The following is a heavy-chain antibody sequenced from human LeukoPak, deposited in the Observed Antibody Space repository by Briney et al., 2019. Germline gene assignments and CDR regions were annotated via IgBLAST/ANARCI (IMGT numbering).Heavy chain of an antibody. CDR2: ISWNSGSI. CDR3: AKDTGRGYYYFDY. D-gene: IGHD3-22*01. J-gene: IGHJ4*02. CDR1: GFTFDDYA. V-gene: IGHV3-9*01. Sequence: GGSLRLSCAASGFTFDDYAMHWVRHAPGKGLEWVPGISWNSGSIGYADSVKGRFTISRDNAKNSLYLQMNSLRAEDTALYYCAKDTGRGYYYFDYWGQGTLVTVSS.